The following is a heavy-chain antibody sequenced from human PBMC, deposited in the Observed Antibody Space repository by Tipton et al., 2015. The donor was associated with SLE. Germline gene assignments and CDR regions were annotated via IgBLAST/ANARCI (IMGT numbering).Heavy chain of an antibody. V-gene: IGHV4-38-2*02. CDR2: IYHSGST. J-gene: IGHJ6*03. Sequence: TLSLTCTVSGYSISSGYYWGWIRQPPGKGLEWIGSIYHSGSTYYNPSLKSRVTISVDTSKNQFSLKLSSVTAADTAVYYCAREGLGTSYYYYMDVWGKGTTVTVSS. D-gene: IGHD7-27*01. CDR1: GYSISSGYY. CDR3: AREGLGTSYYYYMDV.